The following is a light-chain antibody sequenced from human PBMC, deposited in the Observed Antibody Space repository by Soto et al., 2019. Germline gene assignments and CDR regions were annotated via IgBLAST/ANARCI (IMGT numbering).Light chain of an antibody. CDR3: QQANSFPFT. CDR2: AAS. V-gene: IGKV1-12*02. J-gene: IGKJ3*01. Sequence: DIQMTQSPSSVSASIGDRVTITCRASQIIGSWLARYQQKPGKAPTLLIYAASRLQSGVPSRFSGSGSGTDFTLTITSLQAEDSATYYCQQANSFPFTFGPGTKVDVK. CDR1: QIIGSW.